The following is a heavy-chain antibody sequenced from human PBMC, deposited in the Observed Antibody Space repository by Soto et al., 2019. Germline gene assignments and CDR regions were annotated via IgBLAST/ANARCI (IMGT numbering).Heavy chain of an antibody. Sequence: EVQLVESGGGLVQPGGSLRLSCAASGFTFSSYWMSWVRQAPGKGLEWVANIKQDGSEKYYVDSVKGRFTISRDNAKNSLYLQMNSLRAEDTAVYYCARVAVPAASWWFDPWGQGTLVTVSS. J-gene: IGHJ5*02. CDR1: GFTFSSYW. CDR3: ARVAVPAASWWFDP. CDR2: IKQDGSEK. V-gene: IGHV3-7*01. D-gene: IGHD2-2*01.